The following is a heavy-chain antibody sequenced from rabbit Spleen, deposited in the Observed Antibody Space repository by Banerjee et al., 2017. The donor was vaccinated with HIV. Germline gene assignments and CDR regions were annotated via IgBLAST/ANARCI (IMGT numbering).Heavy chain of an antibody. CDR2: IYTGSGST. V-gene: IGHV1S40*01. Sequence: QSLEESGGGLVKPGGTLTLTCTVSGFTLSSYWMCWVRQAPGKGLEWIACIYTGSGSTYYASCAKGRFTISKTSSTTVTLQMTSLTAADTATYFCARDATGANYYTYFKLWGPGTLVTVS. J-gene: IGHJ4*01. CDR1: GFTLSSYW. D-gene: IGHD8-1*01. CDR3: ARDATGANYYTYFKL.